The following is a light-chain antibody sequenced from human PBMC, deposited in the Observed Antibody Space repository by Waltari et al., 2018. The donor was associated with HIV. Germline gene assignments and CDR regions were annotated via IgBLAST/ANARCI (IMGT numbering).Light chain of an antibody. CDR3: LLSYSGARPAI. V-gene: IGLV7-46*01. Sequence: QAVVTQEPALTVSPGGTVTLTCGSSSGPVTSGHYPHWFQQKPGQAPRVLIYDTTTKHSWTPARFSGSRLGGKAALTLSGAQPEDEADYFCLLSYSGARPAIFGGGTKLSVL. CDR2: DTT. J-gene: IGLJ2*01. CDR1: SGPVTSGHY.